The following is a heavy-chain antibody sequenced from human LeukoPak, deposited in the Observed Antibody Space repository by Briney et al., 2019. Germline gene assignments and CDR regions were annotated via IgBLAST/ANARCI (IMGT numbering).Heavy chain of an antibody. CDR2: IYPGDSDI. J-gene: IGHJ4*02. Sequence: GESLKISCKGSGYSFTSYWIGWVRQMPGKGLEWMGIIYPGDSDIRYSPSFQGQVTISADKSISTAYLQWSSLKASHTAMYYCATFKGYCSSTSCYAFDYWGQGTLVTVSS. D-gene: IGHD2-2*01. CDR3: ATFKGYCSSTSCYAFDY. V-gene: IGHV5-51*01. CDR1: GYSFTSYW.